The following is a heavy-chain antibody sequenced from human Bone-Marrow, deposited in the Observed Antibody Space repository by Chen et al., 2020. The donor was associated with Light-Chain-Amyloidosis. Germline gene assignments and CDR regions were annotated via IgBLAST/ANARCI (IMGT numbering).Heavy chain of an antibody. J-gene: IGHJ6*03. Sequence: GLEWVAVISYDGNNKYYAESVKGRFTISRDNSKKTLYLEMDSLRADDTAVYYCVKTYNDFWSGTPNYYYYMDVWGKGTTVTVSS. D-gene: IGHD3-3*01. V-gene: IGHV3-30*18. CDR3: VKTYNDFWSGTPNYYYYMDV. CDR2: ISYDGNNK.